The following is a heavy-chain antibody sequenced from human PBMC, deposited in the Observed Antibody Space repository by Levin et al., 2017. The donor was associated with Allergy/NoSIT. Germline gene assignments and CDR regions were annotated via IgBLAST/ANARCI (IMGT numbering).Heavy chain of an antibody. D-gene: IGHD5-18*01. CDR2: ISYDGSNK. CDR3: AKDLRAQLWFQGPDY. V-gene: IGHV3-30*18. Sequence: PGGSLRLSCAASGFTFSSYGMHWVRQAPGKGLEWVAVISYDGSNKYYADSVKGRFTISRDNSKNTLYLQMNSLRAEDTAVYYCAKDLRAQLWFQGPDYWGQGTLVTVSS. CDR1: GFTFSSYG. J-gene: IGHJ4*02.